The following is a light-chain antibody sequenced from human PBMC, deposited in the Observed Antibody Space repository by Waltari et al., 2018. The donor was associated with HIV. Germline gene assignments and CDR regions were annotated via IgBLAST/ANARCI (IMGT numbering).Light chain of an antibody. CDR3: CSYAGSTTLVV. CDR1: SSDIGSYDL. J-gene: IGLJ2*01. V-gene: IGLV2-23*02. Sequence: QSALTQPSSVSGSPGQSITISCTGTSSDIGSYDLVSWDQQHPGKSPKLMIYEVSKRPSGVSNRFSGSEAGNTASLTISGLQAEDEADYYCCSYAGSTTLVVFGGGTKLTVL. CDR2: EVS.